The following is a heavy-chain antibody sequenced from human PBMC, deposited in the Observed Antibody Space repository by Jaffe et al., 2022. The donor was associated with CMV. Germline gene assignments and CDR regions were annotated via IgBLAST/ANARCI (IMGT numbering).Heavy chain of an antibody. J-gene: IGHJ6*03. D-gene: IGHD6-6*01. CDR3: ARDGQLVGYYYYYMDV. CDR1: GFTFSSYG. V-gene: IGHV3-33*08. CDR2: IWYDGSNK. Sequence: QVQLVESGGGVVQPGRSLRLSCAASGFTFSSYGMHWVRQAPGKGLEWVAVIWYDGSNKYYADSVKGRFTISRDNSKNTLYLQMNSLRAEDTAVYYCARDGQLVGYYYYYMDVWGKGTTVTVSS.